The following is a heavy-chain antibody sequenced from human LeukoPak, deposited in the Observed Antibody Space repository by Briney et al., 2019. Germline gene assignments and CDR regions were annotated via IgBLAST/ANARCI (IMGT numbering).Heavy chain of an antibody. CDR1: GCSISSYY. V-gene: IGHV4-4*07. CDR2: IYTSGST. CDR3: ARDRVRSRSWYWDY. Sequence: SETLSLTCTVSGCSISSYYWSWIRQPAGKGLEWIGRIYTSGSTNYNPSLKSRVTMSVDTSKNQFSLKLSSVTDADTAVYYCARDRVRSRSWYWDYWGQGTLVTVSS. D-gene: IGHD6-13*01. J-gene: IGHJ4*02.